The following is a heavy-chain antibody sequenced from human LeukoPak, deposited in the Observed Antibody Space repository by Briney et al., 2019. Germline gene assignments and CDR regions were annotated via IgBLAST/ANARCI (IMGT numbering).Heavy chain of an antibody. V-gene: IGHV1-8*01. Sequence: ASVKVSCKASGYTFTSYDINWVRQATGRGLEWMGWMNPNSGNTGYAQKFQGRVTMTRNTSISTAYMELSSLRSEDTAVYYCARGQYYDYVWGSYRPRRFDPWGQGTLVTVSS. CDR1: GYTFTSYD. CDR3: ARGQYYDYVWGSYRPRRFDP. D-gene: IGHD3-16*02. CDR2: MNPNSGNT. J-gene: IGHJ5*02.